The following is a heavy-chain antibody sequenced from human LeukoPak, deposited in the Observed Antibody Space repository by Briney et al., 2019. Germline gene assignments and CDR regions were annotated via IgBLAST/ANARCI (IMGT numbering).Heavy chain of an antibody. D-gene: IGHD3-10*01. CDR2: ITYGSETI. CDR1: GFYFGGHA. CDR3: ARYHLGSYFRDPFDH. Sequence: GGSLRLSCVASGFYFGGHAMHWLRQAPGKGLECVAYITYGSETIFYADSVKGRFTVSRDNAKNSLYLQMDSLRAEDTAVYYCARYHLGSYFRDPFDHWGQGTLVTVSS. J-gene: IGHJ4*02. V-gene: IGHV3-48*04.